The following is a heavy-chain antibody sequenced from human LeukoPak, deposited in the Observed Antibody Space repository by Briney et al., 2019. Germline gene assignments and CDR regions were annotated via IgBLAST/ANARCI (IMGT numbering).Heavy chain of an antibody. V-gene: IGHV3-23*01. Sequence: GGSLRLSCAASGFIFSTYAMHWVRQAPRKGLEWVSAISASGGGTYYADTVKGRFTISRDNSKNTLYLQMTSLRDEDRAVYYCASGDQEGSGGSYYRFDYWGQGTLVTLSS. CDR2: ISASGGGT. J-gene: IGHJ4*02. CDR3: ASGDQEGSGGSYYRFDY. D-gene: IGHD3-22*01. CDR1: GFIFSTYA.